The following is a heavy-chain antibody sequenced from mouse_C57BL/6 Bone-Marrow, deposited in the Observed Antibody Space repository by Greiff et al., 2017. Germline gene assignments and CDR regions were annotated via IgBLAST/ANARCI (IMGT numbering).Heavy chain of an antibody. J-gene: IGHJ1*03. V-gene: IGHV8-8*01. Sequence: QVTLQESGPGILQPSQTLSLTCSFSGFSLSTFGMGVGWIRQPSGEGLEWLAHICWDDDKYYNPALKSRLTISKDTSKNQAFLIIAHVDTADTATYYCARVRAMDVDVWGTGTTVTVSS. CDR3: ARVRAMDVDV. CDR2: ICWDDDK. CDR1: GFSLSTFGMG.